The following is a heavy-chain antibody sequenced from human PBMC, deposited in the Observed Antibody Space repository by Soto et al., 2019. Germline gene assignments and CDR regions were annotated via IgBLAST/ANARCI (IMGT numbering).Heavy chain of an antibody. CDR2: ISSSSSYI. Sequence: EVQLVESGGGLVKPGGSLRLSCAASGFTFSSYSMKWVRQAPGKGLEWVSSISSSSSYIYYADSVKGRFTISRDNAKNSLYLQMNSLRAEDTAVYYCAREWDIVVVVAATPNDAFDIWGQGTMVTVSS. V-gene: IGHV3-21*01. J-gene: IGHJ3*02. D-gene: IGHD2-15*01. CDR1: GFTFSSYS. CDR3: AREWDIVVVVAATPNDAFDI.